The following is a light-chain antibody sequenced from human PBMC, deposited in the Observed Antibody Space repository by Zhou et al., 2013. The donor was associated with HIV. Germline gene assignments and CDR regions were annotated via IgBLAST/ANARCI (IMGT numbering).Light chain of an antibody. CDR3: RQYNRNSGA. Sequence: AIRITQSPSSLSASTGDRVTITCRASQDISSYLAWYQQKPGKAPKLLIYSASTLQSGVPSRFSGSGSGTDFTLTISCLQSEDFATYYCRQYNRNSGAFGQGTKVEIK. J-gene: IGKJ1*01. CDR2: SAS. V-gene: IGKV1-8*01. CDR1: QDISSY.